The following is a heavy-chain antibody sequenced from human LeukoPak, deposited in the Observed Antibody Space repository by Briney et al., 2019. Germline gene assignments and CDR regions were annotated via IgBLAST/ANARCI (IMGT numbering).Heavy chain of an antibody. J-gene: IGHJ4*02. CDR3: AKARNNDSSGYYLRGFDY. Sequence: QPGGSLRLSCAASGFTFSSYAMSWVRQAPGKGLEWVSAISGSGGSTYYADSVKGRFTISRDNSKNTLYLQMNSLRAEDTAVYYCAKARNNDSSGYYLRGFDYWGQGTLVTVSS. CDR1: GFTFSSYA. CDR2: ISGSGGST. V-gene: IGHV3-23*01. D-gene: IGHD3-22*01.